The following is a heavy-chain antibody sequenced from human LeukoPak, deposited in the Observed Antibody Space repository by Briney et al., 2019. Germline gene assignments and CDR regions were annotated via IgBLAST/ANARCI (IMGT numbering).Heavy chain of an antibody. D-gene: IGHD3-3*02. Sequence: ASVKVSCKASGYTFTSYGISWVRQAPGQGLEWMGWVSAYNGNTNYAQKLQGRVTMTTDTSTSTAYMELRSLRSDDTAVYYCARTFLEWLPEDPWGQGTLVTVSS. V-gene: IGHV1-18*01. CDR1: GYTFTSYG. CDR2: VSAYNGNT. J-gene: IGHJ5*02. CDR3: ARTFLEWLPEDP.